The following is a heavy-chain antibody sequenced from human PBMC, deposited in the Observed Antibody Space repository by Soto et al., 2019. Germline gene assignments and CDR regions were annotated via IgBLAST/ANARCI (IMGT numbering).Heavy chain of an antibody. Sequence: QSVGSLRLSCAASGFTFSSYAMSWVRQAPGKGLEWVSAISGSGGSTYYADSVKGRFTISRDNSKNTLYLQMNSLRVEDTAVYYCAKLPFRESIAADWGQGTLLTVSS. CDR2: ISGSGGST. D-gene: IGHD6-6*01. V-gene: IGHV3-23*01. CDR3: AKLPFRESIAAD. CDR1: GFTFSSYA. J-gene: IGHJ4*02.